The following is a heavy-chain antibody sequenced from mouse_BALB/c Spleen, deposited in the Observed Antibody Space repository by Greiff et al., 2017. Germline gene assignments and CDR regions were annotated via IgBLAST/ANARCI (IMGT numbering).Heavy chain of an antibody. CDR1: GDSITSGY. J-gene: IGHJ2*01. CDR2: ISYSGST. CDR3: ARYNYGNYYFDD. D-gene: IGHD2-1*01. V-gene: IGHV3-8*02. Sequence: EVKLQESGPSLVKPSQTLSLTCSVTGDSITSGYWNWIRKFPGNKLEYMGYISYSGSTYYNPSLKSRISITRDTSKNQYYLQLNSVTTEDTATYYCARYNYGNYYFDDWGQGTTLTVSS.